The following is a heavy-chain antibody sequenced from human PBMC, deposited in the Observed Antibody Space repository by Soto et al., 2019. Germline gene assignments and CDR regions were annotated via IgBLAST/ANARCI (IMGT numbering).Heavy chain of an antibody. CDR2: VYSGGAT. D-gene: IGHD3-10*01. CDR3: ARVPGRL. J-gene: IGHJ4*02. V-gene: IGHV3-53*02. CDR1: GFSVSRNY. Sequence: QLVETGGGLIQPGTSLTLSCAASGFSVSRNYMTWVRQAPGKGLEWVSFVYSGGATFYADSVKGRFILSRDDSQNTMYLQMTNLRADDTAVYYCARVPGRLWGRGTLVTVAS.